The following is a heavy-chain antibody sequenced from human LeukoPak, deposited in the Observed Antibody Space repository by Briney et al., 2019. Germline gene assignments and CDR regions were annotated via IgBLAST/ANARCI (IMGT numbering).Heavy chain of an antibody. V-gene: IGHV4-39*07. CDR2: IFYGGST. CDR1: GGSIYSSNSY. Sequence: SETLSLTCTVSGGSIYSSNSYWAWIRQPPGKGLEWIGSIFYGGSTFYNPSLKRRVTISVDTSKNQFSLNLTSVTAADTAVYYCARGHGSYYGYWGQGTLVTVSS. J-gene: IGHJ4*02. CDR3: ARGHGSYYGY. D-gene: IGHD1-26*01.